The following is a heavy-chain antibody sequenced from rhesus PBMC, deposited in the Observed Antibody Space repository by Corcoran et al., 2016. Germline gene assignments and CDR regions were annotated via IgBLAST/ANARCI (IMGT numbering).Heavy chain of an antibody. V-gene: IGHV4-127*01. Sequence: QVQLQESGPGLLKPSDTLSLTCHVSGAPLSGASGLGWLRLPPRKGLEWIGGIYGSNGDTNYNPSLKSPVTISTDTSKNQFSLKLTSVTAADTAVYSCARGWLYHESWGHGVLVAVSS. CDR2: IYGSNGDT. D-gene: IGHD3-28*01. CDR3: ARGWLYHES. J-gene: IGHJ4*01. CDR1: GAPLSGASGL.